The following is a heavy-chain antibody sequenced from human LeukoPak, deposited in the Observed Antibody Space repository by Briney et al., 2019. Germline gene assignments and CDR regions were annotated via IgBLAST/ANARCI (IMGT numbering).Heavy chain of an antibody. CDR2: ISAYNCNT. V-gene: IGHV1-18*04. J-gene: IGHJ4*02. CDR1: GYTFTSYG. Sequence: ASVKVSCKASGYTFTSYGISWVRQAPGQGLEWMGWISAYNCNTNYAQKLQGRVTMTTDTSTTTAYMELRSQRSDDTAVYYCASDEPLGGVAFGGVIVLDYWGQGTLVTVSS. CDR3: ASDEPLGGVAFGGVIVLDY. D-gene: IGHD3-16*02.